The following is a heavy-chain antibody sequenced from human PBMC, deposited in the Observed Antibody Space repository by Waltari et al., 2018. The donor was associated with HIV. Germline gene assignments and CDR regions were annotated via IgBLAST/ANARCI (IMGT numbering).Heavy chain of an antibody. CDR2: INVGNGNS. V-gene: IGHV1-3*01. CDR1: GITLSTYA. D-gene: IGHD6-19*01. J-gene: IGHJ5*02. Sequence: QVQLVQSGAEVKKPGASVKVSGKASGITLSTYAMHWVRQAPGQRLEWMGWINVGNGNSDYSQKFQGRVTITRDKSASTAYMELSGLRSEDTAVYYCASEQYSSDWYDNHWGQGTLVTVSS. CDR3: ASEQYSSDWYDNH.